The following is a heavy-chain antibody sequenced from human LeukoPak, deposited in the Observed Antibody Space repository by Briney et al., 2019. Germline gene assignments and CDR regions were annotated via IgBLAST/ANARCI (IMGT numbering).Heavy chain of an antibody. V-gene: IGHV1-2*06. Sequence: ASVKVSCKASGYTFTGYYMHWVRQAPGQGLEWMGRINPNSGGTNYAQKFQGRVTMTRDTSISTAYMELSRLRSDDTAVYYCARDTHRGYEFAYDYWGQGTLVTVSS. CDR2: INPNSGGT. CDR1: GYTFTGYY. D-gene: IGHD5-12*01. CDR3: ARDTHRGYEFAYDY. J-gene: IGHJ4*02.